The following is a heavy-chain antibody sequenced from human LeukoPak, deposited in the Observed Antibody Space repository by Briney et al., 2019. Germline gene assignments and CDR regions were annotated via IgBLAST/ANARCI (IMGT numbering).Heavy chain of an antibody. D-gene: IGHD3-10*01. CDR1: GYTFTSHL. J-gene: IGHJ4*02. CDR2: IYPGGDPT. CDR3: AREGYYSGGSGSQKAFDY. V-gene: IGHV1-46*01. Sequence: GASVKVSCEASGYTFTSHLMHWVRQAPGQGLQWMGLIYPGGDPTNYAQKFQGRLTMTWDTSTNTLYMELSSLRSEDTAVYFCAREGYYSGGSGSQKAFDYWGQGTLVTVSS.